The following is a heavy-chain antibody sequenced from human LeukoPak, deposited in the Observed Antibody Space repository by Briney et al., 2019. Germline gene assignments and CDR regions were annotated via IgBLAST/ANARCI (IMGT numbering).Heavy chain of an antibody. J-gene: IGHJ4*02. V-gene: IGHV4-39*06. Sequence: PSETLSLTCTVSGGSISSSSYYWGWLRQPPGKGLEWIGSIYYSGSTYYNPALKSRVTISVTTSKNQFTLKLSSVTAADAAVYDCASDVDTAIVPYFDYWGQGTLVTVSS. D-gene: IGHD5-18*01. CDR3: ASDVDTAIVPYFDY. CDR1: GGSISSSSYY. CDR2: IYYSGST.